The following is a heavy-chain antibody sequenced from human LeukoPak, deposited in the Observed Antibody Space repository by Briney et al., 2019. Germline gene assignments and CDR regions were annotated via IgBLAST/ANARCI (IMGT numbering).Heavy chain of an antibody. CDR1: GFTFSSNA. J-gene: IGHJ4*02. D-gene: IGHD3-10*01. CDR2: ISGSGGST. Sequence: PGGSLRLSCAASGFTFSSNAMKWVRQAPGKGLEWVSAISGSGGSTYYADSVKGRFTISRDNSKNTLYLQMNSLRAEDTAVYYCAKDFGYYGSGSYRDYWGQGTLVTVSS. V-gene: IGHV3-23*01. CDR3: AKDFGYYGSGSYRDY.